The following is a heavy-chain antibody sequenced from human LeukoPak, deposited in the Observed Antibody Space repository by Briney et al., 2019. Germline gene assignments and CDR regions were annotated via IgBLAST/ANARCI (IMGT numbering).Heavy chain of an antibody. CDR1: GFSFSSYG. D-gene: IGHD6-6*01. J-gene: IGHJ4*02. CDR2: IRNDGNNI. CDR3: AKFGSSGLQGY. V-gene: IGHV3-30*02. Sequence: QSGGSLRLSCAASGFSFSSYGMHWVRQAPGKGLEWVAFIRNDGNNIRYADSVKGRFTISRDNSKNTLYLQMNSLKSEDTAVYYCAKFGSSGLQGYWGQGTLVTVSS.